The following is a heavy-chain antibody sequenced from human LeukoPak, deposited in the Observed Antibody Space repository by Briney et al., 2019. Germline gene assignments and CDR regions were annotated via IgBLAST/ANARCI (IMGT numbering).Heavy chain of an antibody. D-gene: IGHD3-22*01. Sequence: ASVKVSCKASGGTFSSYAISWVRQAPGQGLEWMGGIIPIFGTANYAQKFQGRVTITTDESTSTAYMELSSLRSEDTAVYYCAREYDSSGFYPYWGQGTLVTVSS. J-gene: IGHJ4*02. CDR3: AREYDSSGFYPY. CDR1: GGTFSSYA. V-gene: IGHV1-69*05. CDR2: IIPIFGTA.